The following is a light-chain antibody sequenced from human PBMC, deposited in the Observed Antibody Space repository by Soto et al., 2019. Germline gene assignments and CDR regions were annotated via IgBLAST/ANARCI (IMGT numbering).Light chain of an antibody. Sequence: EIVLTQSPGTLSLSPGERATLSCRASQSVSSSYLAWYQQKPGQAPRFLIYGASSRATGIPDRFSGSGSGADFTLTISRLEPEDFAVFYCQQYETSPWTFGQGTKVEIK. V-gene: IGKV3-20*01. CDR3: QQYETSPWT. J-gene: IGKJ1*01. CDR1: QSVSSSY. CDR2: GAS.